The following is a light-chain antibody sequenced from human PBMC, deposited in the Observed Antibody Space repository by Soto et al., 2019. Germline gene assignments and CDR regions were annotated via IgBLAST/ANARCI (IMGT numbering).Light chain of an antibody. V-gene: IGLV1-47*01. CDR1: SSNIGSNY. CDR2: RDN. J-gene: IGLJ2*01. Sequence: QLVLTQAPSASGTPGQRVTISCSGSSSNIGSNYVYWYQQLPGTAPKLLIYRDNERPSGVPDRFSGFKSGTSTSLAISGLRSEDEADYYCATWDDSLSGVVFGGGTKVTVL. CDR3: ATWDDSLSGVV.